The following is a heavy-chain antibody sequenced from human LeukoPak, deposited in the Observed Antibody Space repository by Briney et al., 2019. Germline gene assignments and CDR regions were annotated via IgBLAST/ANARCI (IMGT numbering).Heavy chain of an antibody. Sequence: PGGSLRLSCAASGFTFSNYGMHWVRQAPGKGLEWGAGIWYDGGYKSYADSVKGRFTISRDNSKNTLFLQMASLRAEDTAFYYCARNYYDSSGYQEATFNYWGQGTLVTVSP. V-gene: IGHV3-33*01. D-gene: IGHD3-22*01. CDR2: IWYDGGYK. J-gene: IGHJ4*02. CDR1: GFTFSNYG. CDR3: ARNYYDSSGYQEATFNY.